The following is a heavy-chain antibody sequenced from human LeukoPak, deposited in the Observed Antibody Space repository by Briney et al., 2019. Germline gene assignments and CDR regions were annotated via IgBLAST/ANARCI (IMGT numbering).Heavy chain of an antibody. Sequence: SVKVSCKASGGTFSSYTISWARQAPGQGLEWMGRIIPILGIANYAQKFQGRVTITADKSTSTAYMELSSLRSEDTAVYYCARGPHYDSSGYYSFQHWGQGTLVTVSS. J-gene: IGHJ1*01. D-gene: IGHD3-22*01. CDR2: IIPILGIA. CDR1: GGTFSSYT. CDR3: ARGPHYDSSGYYSFQH. V-gene: IGHV1-69*02.